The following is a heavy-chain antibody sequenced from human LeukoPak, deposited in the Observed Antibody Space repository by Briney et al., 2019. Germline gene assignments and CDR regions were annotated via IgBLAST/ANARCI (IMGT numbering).Heavy chain of an antibody. CDR3: ASEPTVAAANYYYYYGMDV. CDR1: GGSISSSNW. CDR2: IYHSGST. Sequence: SETLSLTCAVSGGSISSSNWWSWVRQPPGKGLEWIGVIYHSGSTNYNPSLKSRVTISVDKSKNQFSLKLSSVTAADTAVYYCASEPTVAAANYYYYYGMDVWGQGTTVTVSS. V-gene: IGHV4-4*02. D-gene: IGHD6-19*01. J-gene: IGHJ6*02.